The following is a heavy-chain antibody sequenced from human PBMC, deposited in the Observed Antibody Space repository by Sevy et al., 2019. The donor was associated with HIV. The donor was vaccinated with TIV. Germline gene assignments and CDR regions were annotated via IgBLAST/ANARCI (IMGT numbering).Heavy chain of an antibody. Sequence: ASVKVSCKASGYTFTGYYMHWVRQAPGQGLEWMGRINPNSGGTNYAQKFQGRVTMTRDTSISTAYMELSRLRSDDTDVYYCARGGLRYYDSSGYLNYWGQGTLVTVSS. V-gene: IGHV1-2*05. CDR3: ARGGLRYYDSSGYLNY. J-gene: IGHJ4*02. CDR1: GYTFTGYY. CDR2: INPNSGGT. D-gene: IGHD3-22*01.